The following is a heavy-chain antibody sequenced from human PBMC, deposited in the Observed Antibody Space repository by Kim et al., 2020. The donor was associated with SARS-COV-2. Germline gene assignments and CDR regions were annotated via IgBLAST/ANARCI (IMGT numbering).Heavy chain of an antibody. CDR3: ARHVGYCSGGSCYSRYNWFDP. Sequence: SETLSLTCTVSGGSISSSSYYWGWIRQPPGKGLEWIGSIYYSGSTYYNPSLKSRVTISVDTSKNQFSLKLSAVTAADTAVYYCARHVGYCSGGSCYSRYNWFDPWSHGTLVTVSS. D-gene: IGHD2-15*01. J-gene: IGHJ5*02. CDR2: IYYSGST. V-gene: IGHV4-39*01. CDR1: GGSISSSSYY.